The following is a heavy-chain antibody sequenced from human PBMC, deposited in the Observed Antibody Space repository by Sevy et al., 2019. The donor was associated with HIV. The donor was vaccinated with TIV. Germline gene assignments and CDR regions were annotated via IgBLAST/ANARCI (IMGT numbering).Heavy chain of an antibody. Sequence: SEILSLTCTVSGGSISSGSYYWSWIRQPAGKGLEWIGRIYTSGSTNYNPSLKSRVTISVDTSKNQFSLKLSSVTAADTAVYYCARGCGGDCYYYYYMDVWGKGTTVTVSS. D-gene: IGHD2-21*02. V-gene: IGHV4-61*02. CDR1: GGSISSGSYY. J-gene: IGHJ6*03. CDR2: IYTSGST. CDR3: ARGCGGDCYYYYYMDV.